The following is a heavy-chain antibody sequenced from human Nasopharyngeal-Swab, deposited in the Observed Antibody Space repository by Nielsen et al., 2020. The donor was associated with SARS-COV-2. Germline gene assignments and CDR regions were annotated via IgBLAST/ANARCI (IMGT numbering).Heavy chain of an antibody. CDR1: VGSFSGYY. D-gene: IGHD6-13*01. J-gene: IGHJ4*02. V-gene: IGHV4-34*01. CDR2: INRSGST. CDR3: ARFPTQQLGYDY. Sequence: SQTLSLTCAVYVGSFSGYYWSWIRQPPGKGLEWIGEINRSGSTNYNPSLKSRVTISVDTSKNQFSLKLSSVTAADTAVYYCARFPTQQLGYDYWGQGTLVTVSS.